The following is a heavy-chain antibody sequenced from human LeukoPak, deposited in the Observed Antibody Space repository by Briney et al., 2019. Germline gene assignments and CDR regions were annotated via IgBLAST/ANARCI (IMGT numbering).Heavy chain of an antibody. CDR2: ISHSGST. V-gene: IGHV4-38-2*01. J-gene: IGHJ4*02. D-gene: IGHD4-11*01. CDR1: GYSISSGYF. Sequence: TSETLSLTCAVSGYSISSGYFWGWIRPPPGKGLEWIGGISHSGSTYYNPSLKSRVTISVDTSKNQFSLKLSSVTAADTAVYYCARSRRATVTPDYWGQGTLVTVSS. CDR3: ARSRRATVTPDY.